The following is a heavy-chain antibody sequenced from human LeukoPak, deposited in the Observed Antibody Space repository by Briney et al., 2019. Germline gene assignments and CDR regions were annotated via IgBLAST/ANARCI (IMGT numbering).Heavy chain of an antibody. Sequence: PGGSLRLSCAASGFTVSNNYMNWARQAPGKGLEWVSLIYSGGDTHYADSVKGRFTISRDSSKNTLYLQMNSLRAEDTAVYYCARDPPAVRTNTYAWGQGTLVTVSS. D-gene: IGHD4/OR15-4a*01. CDR3: ARDPPAVRTNTYA. V-gene: IGHV3-66*01. CDR2: IYSGGDT. CDR1: GFTVSNNY. J-gene: IGHJ5*02.